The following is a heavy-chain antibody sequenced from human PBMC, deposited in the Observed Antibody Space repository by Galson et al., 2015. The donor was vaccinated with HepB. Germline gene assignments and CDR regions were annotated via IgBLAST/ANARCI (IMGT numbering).Heavy chain of an antibody. CDR1: GYTFTSYG. J-gene: IGHJ3*02. CDR3: ARDKEARGPDALDI. Sequence: SVKVSCKASGYTFTSYGISWVRQAPGQGLEWMGWISAYNGNTNYAQKLQGRVTMTTDTSTSTAYMELRSLRSDDMAVYYCARDKEARGPDALDIWGQGTMVTVSS. V-gene: IGHV1-18*03. CDR2: ISAYNGNT.